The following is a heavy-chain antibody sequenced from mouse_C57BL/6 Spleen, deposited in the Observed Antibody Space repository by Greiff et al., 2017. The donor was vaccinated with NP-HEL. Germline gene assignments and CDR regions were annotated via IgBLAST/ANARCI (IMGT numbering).Heavy chain of an antibody. CDR3: ARYSSGRYYFDY. J-gene: IGHJ2*01. D-gene: IGHD3-2*02. CDR2: IYPGDGDT. CDR1: GYAFSSSW. Sequence: VQLQQSGPELVKPGASVKISCKASGYAFSSSWMNWVKQRPGKGLEWIGRIYPGDGDTNYNGKFKGKATLTADKSSSTAYMQLSSLTSEDSAVYFCARYSSGRYYFDYWGQGTTLTVSS. V-gene: IGHV1-82*01.